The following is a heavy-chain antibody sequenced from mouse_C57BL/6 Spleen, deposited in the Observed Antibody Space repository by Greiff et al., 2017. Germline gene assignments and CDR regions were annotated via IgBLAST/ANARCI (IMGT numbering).Heavy chain of an antibody. D-gene: IGHD1-1*01. Sequence: QVQLQQSDAELVKPGASVKISCKVSGYTFTDHTMNWMKQRPEQGLEWIGYIYPRDGSTKYNEKFKGKATLTADKSSSTAYMQLNCLTSEDSAVYFCARGYYGSSYAMDYWGQGTSVTVSS. V-gene: IGHV1-78*01. J-gene: IGHJ4*01. CDR2: IYPRDGST. CDR3: ARGYYGSSYAMDY. CDR1: GYTFTDHT.